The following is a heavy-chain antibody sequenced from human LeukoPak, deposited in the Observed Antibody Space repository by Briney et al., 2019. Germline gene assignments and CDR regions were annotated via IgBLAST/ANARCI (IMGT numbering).Heavy chain of an antibody. D-gene: IGHD2-2*01. V-gene: IGHV1-18*01. CDR2: ISAYNGNT. CDR3: ARSIVVVPAAPGDAFDI. Sequence: ASVKVSCKASGYTFTSYGISWVRQAPGQGLEWMGWISAYNGNTNYAQKLQGRVTTTTDTSTSTAYMELRSLRSDDTAVYYCARSIVVVPAAPGDAFDIWGQGTMVTVSS. J-gene: IGHJ3*02. CDR1: GYTFTSYG.